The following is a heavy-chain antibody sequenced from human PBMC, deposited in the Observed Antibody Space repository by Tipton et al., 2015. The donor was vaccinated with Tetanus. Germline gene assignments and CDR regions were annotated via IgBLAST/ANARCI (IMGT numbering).Heavy chain of an antibody. CDR2: IFYIGSA. V-gene: IGHV4-39*01. Sequence: TLSLTCTVSGGSISSSSYYWGWIRQPPGKGLEWIGNIFYIGSAYYNPSLRSRVTISVDTSKYQFSLKLSSVTAADTALYYCARRVTMPSAPSRYFDYWGQGTLVTVSS. D-gene: IGHD4/OR15-4a*01. J-gene: IGHJ4*02. CDR3: ARRVTMPSAPSRYFDY. CDR1: GGSISSSSYY.